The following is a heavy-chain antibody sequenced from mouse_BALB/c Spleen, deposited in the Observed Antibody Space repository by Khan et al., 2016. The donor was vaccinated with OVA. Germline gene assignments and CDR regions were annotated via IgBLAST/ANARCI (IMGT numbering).Heavy chain of an antibody. D-gene: IGHD2-14*01. CDR2: IYPFNDGT. V-gene: IGHV1S136*01. Sequence: VQLQQSGPELVKPGASVKMSCTASGYTFTSSVIHWVRQKSGQGLDWIGYIYPFNDGTKYNEKFEGKATLTSDKSSSTAYMELSSLTSGDSAVYYCARNYRYDVYFDSWGQGTTLTVSS. CDR1: GYTFTSSV. CDR3: ARNYRYDVYFDS. J-gene: IGHJ2*01.